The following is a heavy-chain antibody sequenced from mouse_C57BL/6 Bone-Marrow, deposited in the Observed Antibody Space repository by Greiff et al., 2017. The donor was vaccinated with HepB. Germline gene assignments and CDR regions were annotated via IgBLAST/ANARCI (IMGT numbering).Heavy chain of an antibody. D-gene: IGHD2-4*01. CDR3: ARDYGRYAMDY. J-gene: IGHJ4*01. CDR1: GYTFTSYW. V-gene: IGHV1-64*01. Sequence: QVQLKQPGAELVKPGASVKLSCKASGYTFTSYWMHWVKQRPGQGLEWIGMIHPNSGSTNYNEKFKSKATLTVDKSSSTAYMQLSSLTSEDSAVYYCARDYGRYAMDYWGQGTSVTVSS. CDR2: IHPNSGST.